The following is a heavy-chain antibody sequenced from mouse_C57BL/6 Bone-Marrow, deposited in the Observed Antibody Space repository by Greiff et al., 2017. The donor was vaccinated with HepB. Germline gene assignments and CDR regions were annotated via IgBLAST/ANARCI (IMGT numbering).Heavy chain of an antibody. CDR1: GYTFTSYW. Sequence: QVQLKQPGAELVRPGSSVKLSCKASGYTFTSYWMDWVKQRPGQGLEWIGNIYPSDSETHYNQKFKDKATLTVDKSSSTAYMQLSSLTSEDSAVYYCARWNYYGSSPFDYWGQGTTLTVSS. D-gene: IGHD1-1*01. CDR3: ARWNYYGSSPFDY. V-gene: IGHV1-61*01. CDR2: IYPSDSET. J-gene: IGHJ2*01.